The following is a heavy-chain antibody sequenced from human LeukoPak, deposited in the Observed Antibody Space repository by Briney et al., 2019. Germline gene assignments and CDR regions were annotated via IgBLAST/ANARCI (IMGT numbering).Heavy chain of an antibody. J-gene: IGHJ5*02. CDR2: IIPILGIA. D-gene: IGHD6-19*01. Sequence: SVKVSCKASGYTFTSYAISWVRQAPGQGLEWMGRIIPILGIANYAQKFQGRVTITADKSTSTAYMELSSLRSGDTAVYYCASVLSGIAVAGSFDPWGQGTLVTVSS. V-gene: IGHV1-69*04. CDR1: GYTFTSYA. CDR3: ASVLSGIAVAGSFDP.